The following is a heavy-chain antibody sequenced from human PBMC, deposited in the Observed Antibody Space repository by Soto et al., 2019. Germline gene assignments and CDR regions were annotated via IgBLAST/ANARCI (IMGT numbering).Heavy chain of an antibody. CDR2: IYHSGRT. D-gene: IGHD5-18*01. Sequence: QVQLQESGPGLVKPSGTLSLTCAVSGASISSSNWWSWVRQPPGKGLEWIGEIYHSGRTNYNPSLKSRVTISVAKSKNQFSLKLSSVTAADTAVYYCASTRNLWLYSYDHGGQGTLVTVSS. CDR1: GASISSSNW. J-gene: IGHJ4*02. V-gene: IGHV4-4*02. CDR3: ASTRNLWLYSYDH.